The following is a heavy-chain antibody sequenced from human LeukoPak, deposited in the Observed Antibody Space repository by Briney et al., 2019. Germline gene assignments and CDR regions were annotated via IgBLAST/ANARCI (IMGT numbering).Heavy chain of an antibody. D-gene: IGHD3-10*01. V-gene: IGHV3-15*01. CDR2: IKSKTDGETT. Sequence: GGSLRLSCADSGFTFTNAWMSWVRQAPGKGLEWIGRIKSKTDGETTNYAEPVRGRFTISRDDSKSAVYLQMNSQKIEDTAVYYCTTDLGTYYHGSQRLIPIDYWGQGTLVTVSS. CDR1: GFTFTNAW. J-gene: IGHJ4*02. CDR3: TTDLGTYYHGSQRLIPIDY.